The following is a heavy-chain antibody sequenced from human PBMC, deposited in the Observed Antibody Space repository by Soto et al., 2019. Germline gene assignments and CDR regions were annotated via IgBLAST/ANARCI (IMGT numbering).Heavy chain of an antibody. V-gene: IGHV4-31*03. CDR3: ASTRDYFDY. D-gene: IGHD1-1*01. Sequence: SETLSLTCTVSGGSISTGGYYWSWIRQHPGRGLEWIGYIYYSGSSSYNLSLKGRLTISVDTSKNQFSLKLSSVTAADTAVYYCASTRDYFDYWGQGILVTVSS. J-gene: IGHJ4*02. CDR1: GGSISTGGYY. CDR2: IYYSGSS.